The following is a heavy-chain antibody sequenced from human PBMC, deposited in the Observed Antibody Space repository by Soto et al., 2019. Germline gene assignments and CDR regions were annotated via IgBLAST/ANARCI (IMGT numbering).Heavy chain of an antibody. CDR2: IKPNSGDT. D-gene: IGHD3-3*01. CDR3: ARGGIWFYDGEDV. V-gene: IGHV1-2*02. CDR1: GYTFTGYY. J-gene: IGHJ6*02. Sequence: ASVKVSCKTSGYTFTGYYLHWVRQAPGQGLEWMGWIKPNSGDTDYAQHFQGRVTMTRDTSIKTAYMELNNLRSDDTAIYYCARGGIWFYDGEDVWGQGTTVTVS.